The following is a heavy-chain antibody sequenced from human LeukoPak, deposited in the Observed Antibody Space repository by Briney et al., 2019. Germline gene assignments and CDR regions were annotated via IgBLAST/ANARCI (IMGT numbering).Heavy chain of an antibody. CDR1: GYTFRGNY. CDR3: ARDPSSVALYFFDY. CDR2: IDANNGGT. D-gene: IGHD2-15*01. Sequence: ASVKVSCKASGYTFRGNYIHWLRQAPGQGLEWMGWIDANNGGTKSAQKFQGRVTMSRDTSISTAYMDLSSLSPDDAAVYYCARDPSSVALYFFDYWGQGTLVTVSS. V-gene: IGHV1-2*02. J-gene: IGHJ4*02.